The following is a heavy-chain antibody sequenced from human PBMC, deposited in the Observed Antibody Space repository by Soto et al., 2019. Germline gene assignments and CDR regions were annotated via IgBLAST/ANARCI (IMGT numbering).Heavy chain of an antibody. J-gene: IGHJ6*02. CDR3: ARDRVVYYYGSGSSSHYYYYGMDV. D-gene: IGHD3-10*01. V-gene: IGHV4-61*01. CDR2: IYYSGST. CDR1: GGSVSSGSYY. Sequence: SETLSLTCTVSGGSVSSGSYYWSWIRQPPGKGLEWIGYIYYSGSTYYNPSLKSRVTISVDTSKNQFSLKLSSVTAADTAVYYCARDRVVYYYGSGSSSHYYYYGMDVWGQGTTVTVSS.